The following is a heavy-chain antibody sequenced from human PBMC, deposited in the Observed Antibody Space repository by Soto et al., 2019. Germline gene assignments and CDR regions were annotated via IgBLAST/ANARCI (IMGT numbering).Heavy chain of an antibody. CDR1: GCTFTGYY. Sequence: ASVKVSCKASGCTFTGYYMHWVRQAPGQGLEWMGWINPNSGGTNYAQKFQGRVTMTRDTSISTAYMELSRLRSDDTAVYYCARASVRGYSGSGGYWGQGTLVTVSS. CDR2: INPNSGGT. V-gene: IGHV1-2*02. CDR3: ARASVRGYSGSGGY. J-gene: IGHJ4*02. D-gene: IGHD5-12*01.